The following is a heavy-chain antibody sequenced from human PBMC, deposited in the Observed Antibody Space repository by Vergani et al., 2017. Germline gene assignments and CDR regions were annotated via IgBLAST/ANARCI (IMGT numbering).Heavy chain of an antibody. D-gene: IGHD6-19*01. Sequence: QVQLVQSGAEVKKPGSSVKVSCKASGGTFSSYAISWVRQAPGQGLEWMGGIIPIFGTANYAQKFQGRVTMTRDTSISTAYMELSRLRSDDTAVYYCARVPSGAVAGKDYYYYGMDVWGQGTTVTVSS. CDR1: GGTFSSYA. CDR2: IIPIFGTA. CDR3: ARVPSGAVAGKDYYYYGMDV. J-gene: IGHJ6*02. V-gene: IGHV1-69*06.